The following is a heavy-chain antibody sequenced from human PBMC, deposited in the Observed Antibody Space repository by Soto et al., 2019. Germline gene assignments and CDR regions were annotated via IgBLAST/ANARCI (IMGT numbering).Heavy chain of an antibody. J-gene: IGHJ4*02. CDR2: INPSGGST. V-gene: IGHV1-46*01. Sequence: QVQLVQSGAEVKKPGASVKVSCKASGYTFTRYYMHWVRQAPGQGLEWMGIINPSGGSTSYAQKCQGRVTMTRDTSTSTVYMEMSSLRSEDTAVYYCAIWELRFDSWGQGTLVTVSS. D-gene: IGHD1-26*01. CDR3: AIWELRFDS. CDR1: GYTFTRYY.